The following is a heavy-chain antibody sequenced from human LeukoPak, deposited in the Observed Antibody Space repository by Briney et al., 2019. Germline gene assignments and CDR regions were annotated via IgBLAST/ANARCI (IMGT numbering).Heavy chain of an antibody. CDR1: GGSISSYY. D-gene: IGHD1-26*01. J-gene: IGHJ4*02. CDR2: IYYSGST. V-gene: IGHV4-59*01. CDR3: ARGRVGATLCFDY. Sequence: SETLSLTCTVSGGSISSYYWSWIRQPPGKGLEWIGYIYYSGSTNYNPSLKSRVTISVDTSKNQFSLKLSSVTAADTAVYYCARGRVGATLCFDYWGQGTLVTVSS.